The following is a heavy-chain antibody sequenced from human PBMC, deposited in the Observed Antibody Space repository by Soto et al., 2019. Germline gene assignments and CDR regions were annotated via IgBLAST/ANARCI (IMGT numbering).Heavy chain of an antibody. V-gene: IGHV5-51*01. CDR1: EYSFTDYW. CDR3: ARQDSHWDGDGCYSNAFDV. CDR2: IYPGDSET. J-gene: IGHJ3*01. D-gene: IGHD2-15*01. Sequence: PRGSLKISCKGSEYSFTDYWIGWVRQMPGKGLEWMGIIYPGDSETRYSPSFQGQVTISADKSISAAYLQWSSLKASDTAMYYCARQDSHWDGDGCYSNAFDVGGKGKKVTVPS.